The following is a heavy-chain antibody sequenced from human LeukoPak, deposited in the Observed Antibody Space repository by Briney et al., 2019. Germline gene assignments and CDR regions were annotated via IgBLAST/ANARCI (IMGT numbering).Heavy chain of an antibody. CDR3: ARDDSLSGYDLYYFDY. D-gene: IGHD5-12*01. CDR2: IIPIFGTA. J-gene: IGHJ4*02. V-gene: IGHV1-69*05. Sequence: SAKVSCKASGGTFSSYAISWVRQAPGQGLEWMGRIIPIFGTANYAQKFQGRVTITTDESTSTAYMELSSLRSEDTAVYYCARDDSLSGYDLYYFDYWGQGTLVTVSS. CDR1: GGTFSSYA.